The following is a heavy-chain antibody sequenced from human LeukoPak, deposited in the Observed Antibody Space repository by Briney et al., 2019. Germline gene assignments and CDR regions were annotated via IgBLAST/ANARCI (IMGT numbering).Heavy chain of an antibody. V-gene: IGHV1-8*01. CDR2: MNPNSGNT. CDR1: GYTFTSYD. CDR3: ARDLVAGTGNWFDP. D-gene: IGHD6-19*01. J-gene: IGHJ5*02. Sequence: GASVKVSCKASGYTFTSYDINWVRQATGQGLEWMGWMNPNSGNTGYAQKFQGRVTMTRNTSISTAYMELSSLRSEDTAVYYCARDLVAGTGNWFDPWGQGTLVTVSS.